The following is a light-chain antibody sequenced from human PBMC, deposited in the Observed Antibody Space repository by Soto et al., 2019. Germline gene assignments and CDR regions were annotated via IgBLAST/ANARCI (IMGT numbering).Light chain of an antibody. CDR2: GAS. CDR3: QQHDNFPRT. CDR1: QSISSNY. J-gene: IGKJ1*01. Sequence: EIVLTQSPGTLSLSPAERATLSCRASQSISSNYLAWHQQKPGQAPRLLIYGASNRATGVPDKFSGSGSGTDFTLTIDRLEPEDFAVYYCQQHDNFPRTFGPGTKVEFK. V-gene: IGKV3-20*01.